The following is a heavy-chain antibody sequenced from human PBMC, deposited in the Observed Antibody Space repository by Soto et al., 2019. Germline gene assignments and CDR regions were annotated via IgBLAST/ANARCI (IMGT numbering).Heavy chain of an antibody. CDR2: IDPTDSYT. D-gene: IGHD3-16*01. Sequence: GESLKISCKGSGYNFITDWISWVRQMPGKGLEWMGRIDPTDSYTKYSPSFEGHVTISADKSISTAYLQWSSLKASDSAVHYCARLSRASFALDVWGQGTTVTVSS. J-gene: IGHJ6*02. V-gene: IGHV5-10-1*01. CDR1: GYNFITDW. CDR3: ARLSRASFALDV.